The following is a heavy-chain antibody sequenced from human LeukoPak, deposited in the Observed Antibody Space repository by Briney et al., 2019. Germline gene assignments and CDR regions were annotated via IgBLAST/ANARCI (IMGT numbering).Heavy chain of an antibody. CDR1: GFTFSSYT. J-gene: IGHJ4*02. D-gene: IGHD1-1*01. Sequence: GGSLRLSCAASGFTFSSYTMHWIRQAPGKGPEWVSSISGSNSYIFYADSVKGRFTVSRDNAKDSLYLQMNSLRAEDTAVYYCARALTTLTYEGYWGQGTLVTVSS. CDR2: ISGSNSYI. V-gene: IGHV3-21*01. CDR3: ARALTTLTYEGY.